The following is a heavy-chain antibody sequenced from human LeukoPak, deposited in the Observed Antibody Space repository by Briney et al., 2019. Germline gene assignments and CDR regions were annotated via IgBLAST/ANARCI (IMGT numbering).Heavy chain of an antibody. V-gene: IGHV3-43*01. D-gene: IGHD2-21*02. CDR1: GFTFDRFT. CDR2: INRRVHT. J-gene: IGHJ4*02. Sequence: PGGSLRLSCAASGFTFDRFTIHWVRQTPGKGLEWVSLINRRVHTFYADSVKGRFTISRDNSRNSVFLQMNSLRPEDTALYHCAKEVDCPSDCLFFHSWGQGTLVTVSS. CDR3: AKEVDCPSDCLFFHS.